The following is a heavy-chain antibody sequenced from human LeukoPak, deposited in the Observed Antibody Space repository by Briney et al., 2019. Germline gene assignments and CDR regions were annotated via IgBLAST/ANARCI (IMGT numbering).Heavy chain of an antibody. J-gene: IGHJ5*02. CDR3: ARASYYYGSWSYSMWFDP. Sequence: PSETLSLTCTVSDASISGHYLTWIRQPPGKGLEWIGYISYIGSTNYNPSLKSRVTIPVDTSKNQFSLKLSSVTAADTAVYYCARASYYYGSWSYSMWFDPWGQGTLVTVSS. D-gene: IGHD3-10*01. CDR1: DASISGHY. CDR2: ISYIGST. V-gene: IGHV4-59*11.